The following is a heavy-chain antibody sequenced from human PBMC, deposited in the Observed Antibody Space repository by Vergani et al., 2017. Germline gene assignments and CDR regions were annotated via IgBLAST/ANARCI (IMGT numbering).Heavy chain of an antibody. V-gene: IGHV3-49*04. Sequence: VQLVESGGGVVQPGGSLRLSCVASGFSVSNSGMHWVRQAPGKGLEWVGFVRNKEDGGTPEHAASVKGRFTISRDDSKAIAYLQMNSLKTEDTAVYYCTRDRLDDSYAYFDYWGQGTLVTVSP. CDR1: GFSVSNSG. CDR3: TRDRLDDSYAYFDY. D-gene: IGHD3-16*01. CDR2: VRNKEDGGTP. J-gene: IGHJ4*02.